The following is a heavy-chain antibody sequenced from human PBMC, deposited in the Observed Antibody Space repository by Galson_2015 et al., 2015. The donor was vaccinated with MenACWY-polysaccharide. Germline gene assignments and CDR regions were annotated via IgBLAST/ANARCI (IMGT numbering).Heavy chain of an antibody. D-gene: IGHD3-10*01. V-gene: IGHV4-39*07. J-gene: IGHJ4*02. CDR3: ARPYYYGSWSSLNFDY. CDR1: GGSISSPRHH. CDR2: VYYSGST. Sequence: ETLSLTCTVSGGSISSPRHHWGWIRLPPGKGLEWIGRVYYSGSTYYNPSLKSRVTISIDTSKNQFYLKLSSVTAADTAVYYCARPYYYGSWSSLNFDYWGQGTLVTVSS.